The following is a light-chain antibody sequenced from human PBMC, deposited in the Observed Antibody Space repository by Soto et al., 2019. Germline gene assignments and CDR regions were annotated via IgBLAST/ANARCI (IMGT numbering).Light chain of an antibody. J-gene: IGLJ2*01. CDR1: SSNVGAGHD. Sequence: QSVLTQPPSVSGAPGQRVTISCTGSSSNVGAGHDVHWYQQFPGTAPRLIIYEDTTRPSGVPDRFSGSKSGTSASLAITGLHPEDEADYYCQSYDSSLSAVVFGGGTKVTVL. CDR2: EDT. CDR3: QSYDSSLSAVV. V-gene: IGLV1-40*01.